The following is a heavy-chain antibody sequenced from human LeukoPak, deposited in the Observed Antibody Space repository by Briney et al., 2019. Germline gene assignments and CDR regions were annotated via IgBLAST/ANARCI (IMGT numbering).Heavy chain of an antibody. Sequence: SETLSLTRAVYGGSFSGYYWSWIRQPPGKGLEGIGEINHSGSTNYNPSLKSRVTISVDTSKNQFSLKLSSVTAADTAVYYCATSALRYAYYYYYGMDVWGQGTTITVSS. CDR1: GGSFSGYY. CDR2: INHSGST. CDR3: ATSALRYAYYYYYGMDV. J-gene: IGHJ6*02. D-gene: IGHD2-8*01. V-gene: IGHV4-34*01.